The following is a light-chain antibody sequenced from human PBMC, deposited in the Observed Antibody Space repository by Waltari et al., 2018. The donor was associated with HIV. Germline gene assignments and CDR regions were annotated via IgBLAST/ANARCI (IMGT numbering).Light chain of an antibody. CDR3: QSADSSDSWI. V-gene: IGLV3-25*03. CDR1: GLSKEY. CDR2: KDT. Sequence: SYDLTQPPSVSVSPGQTARITCPGDGLSKEYAYWYQQKPGQVPILLIYKDTERPSGIPERFSGSTSGTTVTLVISGVQAEDEADYYCQSADSSDSWIFGGGTKVTVL. J-gene: IGLJ2*01.